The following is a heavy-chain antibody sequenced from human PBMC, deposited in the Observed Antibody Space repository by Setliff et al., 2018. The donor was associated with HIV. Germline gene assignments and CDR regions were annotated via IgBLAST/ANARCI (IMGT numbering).Heavy chain of an antibody. Sequence: ASVKVSCKASGYTFIGHYIHWVRQAPGQGLEWMGWINPNSGDTKYAQKFQDRVSLTRDTSLSTAYMELSSLTSDDTAIYYCARDMFEIWERSLAKGDEFDPWDQGSLVTVSS. CDR2: INPNSGDT. J-gene: IGHJ5*02. D-gene: IGHD3-10*02. CDR1: GYTFIGHY. V-gene: IGHV1-2*02. CDR3: ARDMFEIWERSLAKGDEFDP.